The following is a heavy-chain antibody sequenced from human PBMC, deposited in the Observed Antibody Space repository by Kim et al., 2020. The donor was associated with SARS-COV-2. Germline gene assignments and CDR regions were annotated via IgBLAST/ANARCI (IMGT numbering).Heavy chain of an antibody. D-gene: IGHD2-8*01. J-gene: IGHJ4*02. CDR1: GFTFSSYA. CDR2: ISYDGSNK. V-gene: IGHV3-30*04. CDR3: ARLGYCTNGVCRHFDY. Sequence: GGSLRLSCAASGFTFSSYAMHWVRQAPGKGLEWVAVISYDGSNKYYADSVKGRFTISRDNSKNTLYLQMNSLRAEDTAVYYCARLGYCTNGVCRHFDYWGQGTLVTVSS.